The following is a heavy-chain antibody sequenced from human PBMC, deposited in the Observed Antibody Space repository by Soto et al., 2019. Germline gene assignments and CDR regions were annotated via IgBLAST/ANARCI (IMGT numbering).Heavy chain of an antibody. CDR2: IYYSGST. Sequence: QVQLQESGPGLVKPSETLSLTCTVSGGSISSYYWSWIRQPPGKGLEWIGYIYYSGSTNYNPSLKSRVTISVDTSKNQFSLKLSSVTAADTAVYCCARLPAAGFGDAVPWFDPWGQGTLVTVSS. J-gene: IGHJ5*02. D-gene: IGHD3-10*01. CDR3: ARLPAAGFGDAVPWFDP. CDR1: GGSISSYY. V-gene: IGHV4-59*01.